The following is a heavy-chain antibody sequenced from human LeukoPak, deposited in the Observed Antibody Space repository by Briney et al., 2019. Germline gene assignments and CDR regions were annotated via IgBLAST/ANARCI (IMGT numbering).Heavy chain of an antibody. V-gene: IGHV3-23*01. D-gene: IGHD1-26*01. CDR2: IIVSGGHT. CDR1: GDTSSIHG. J-gene: IGHJ4*02. CDR3: AKYSGDYFGDY. Sequence: GGALRLSCAHPGDTSSIHGVNWVREAPGGRGEWGSGIIVSGGHTFYAHSVRGRFSIYRDTYNHPLYLQMNSLRVEDTAIYFCAKYSGDYFGDYWGQRNLVTVSS.